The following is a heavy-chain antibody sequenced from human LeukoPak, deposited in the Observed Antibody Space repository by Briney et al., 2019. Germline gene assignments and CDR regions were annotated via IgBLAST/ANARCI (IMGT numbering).Heavy chain of an antibody. J-gene: IGHJ4*02. D-gene: IGHD3-10*01. V-gene: IGHV4-39*07. Sequence: PSETLSLTCTVSGGSISSSSYYWGWIRQPPGKGLEWIGSIYYSGSTYYSPSLKSRVTISVDTSKNHFSLKLSSVTAADTAVYYCARDPGYGSPEDYWGQGTLVTVSS. CDR3: ARDPGYGSPEDY. CDR1: GGSISSSSYY. CDR2: IYYSGST.